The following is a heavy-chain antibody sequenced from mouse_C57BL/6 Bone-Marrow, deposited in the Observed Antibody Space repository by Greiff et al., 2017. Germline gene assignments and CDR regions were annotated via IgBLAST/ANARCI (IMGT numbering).Heavy chain of an antibody. Sequence: EVQLQQSGAELVRPGASVKLSCTASGFNIKDDYMHWVQQRPEQSLEWIGWIDPENGDTEYASQFPGKATITADPSSNTAYLQLSSLTSEDTAVYYCTPFTTVVAGDYWGQGTSLTVSS. CDR3: TPFTTVVAGDY. V-gene: IGHV14-4*01. J-gene: IGHJ2*02. CDR2: IDPENGDT. CDR1: GFNIKDDY. D-gene: IGHD1-1*01.